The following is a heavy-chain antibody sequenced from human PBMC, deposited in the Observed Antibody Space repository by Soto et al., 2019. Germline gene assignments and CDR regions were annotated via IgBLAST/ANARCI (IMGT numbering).Heavy chain of an antibody. CDR3: AKEAEENENVPIPGDN. J-gene: IGHJ4*02. V-gene: IGHV3-9*01. Sequence: EVQLVESGGGLVQPGRSLRLSCAASGFTFDDTAMHWVRQAPGKGLEWVSSIGRNSGALAYADSVKGRFTISRDDARNSLFLQMDNLRVEDSAVYYCAKEAEENENVPIPGDNWGQGTPVTVSS. CDR2: IGRNSGAL. CDR1: GFTFDDTA. D-gene: IGHD1-1*01.